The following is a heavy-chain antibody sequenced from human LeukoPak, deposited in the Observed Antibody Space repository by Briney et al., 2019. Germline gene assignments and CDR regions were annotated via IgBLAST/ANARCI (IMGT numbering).Heavy chain of an antibody. Sequence: SETLSLTCTVSGGSISSYYWSWIRQPAGKGLEWIGRIYTSGSTNYNPSPKSRVTISVDKSKNQFSLKLSSVTAADTAVYYCARLPWGVYYFDFWGQGTLVTVSS. CDR3: ARLPWGVYYFDF. D-gene: IGHD7-27*01. J-gene: IGHJ4*02. CDR1: GGSISSYY. CDR2: IYTSGST. V-gene: IGHV4-4*07.